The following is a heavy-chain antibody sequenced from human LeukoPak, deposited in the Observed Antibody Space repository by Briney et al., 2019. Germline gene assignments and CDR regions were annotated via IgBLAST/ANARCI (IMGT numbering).Heavy chain of an antibody. D-gene: IGHD6-13*01. V-gene: IGHV4-34*01. J-gene: IGHJ5*01. CDR2: INHSGST. Sequence: PSETLSLTCAVYGGSFSGYYWSWIRQPPGKGLEWIGEINHSGSTNYNPSLKSRVTISVDTSRNQFSLKLSSVTAADTAVYYCAREALGYSSSWFDYWGQGTLVTVSS. CDR3: AREALGYSSSWFDY. CDR1: GGSFSGYY.